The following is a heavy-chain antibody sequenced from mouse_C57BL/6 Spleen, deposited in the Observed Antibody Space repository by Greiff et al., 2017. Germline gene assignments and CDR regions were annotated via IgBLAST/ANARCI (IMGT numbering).Heavy chain of an antibody. J-gene: IGHJ1*03. CDR1: GYTFTSYW. CDR2: IYPGSGST. V-gene: IGHV1-55*01. D-gene: IGHD2-14*01. Sequence: QVQLQQPGAELVKPGASVKMSCKASGYTFTSYWITWVKQRPGQGLEWIGDIYPGSGSTNYNEKFKSKATLTVDTSSSTAYMQLSSLTPEDSAVYYCARTYPVRGYFDVWGTGTTVTVSS. CDR3: ARTYPVRGYFDV.